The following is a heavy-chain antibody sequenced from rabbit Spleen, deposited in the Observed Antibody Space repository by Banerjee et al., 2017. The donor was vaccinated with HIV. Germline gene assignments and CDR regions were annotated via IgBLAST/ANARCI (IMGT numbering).Heavy chain of an antibody. J-gene: IGHJ4*01. CDR3: ARALATVTMMITPFNL. CDR1: GLSFSNSHW. D-gene: IGHD2-1*01. V-gene: IGHV1S45*01. CDR2: IYNGDGST. Sequence: QQQLEESGGGLVKPGGTLTLTCTASGLSFSNSHWICWVRQAPGKGLEWIGCIYNGDGSTYYASWVNGRFTISKTSSTTVTLQMTSLTVADTATYFCARALATVTMMITPFNLWGPGTLVTVS.